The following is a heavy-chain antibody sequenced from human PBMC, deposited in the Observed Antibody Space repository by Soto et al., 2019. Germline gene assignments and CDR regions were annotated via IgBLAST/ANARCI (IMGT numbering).Heavy chain of an antibody. D-gene: IGHD2-21*01. J-gene: IGHJ6*03. CDR1: GFTFSSNA. Sequence: GGSLRLSCAASGFTFSSNAMSWVRQAPGKGLEWVAAISGSGGSTYYADSGKGRFTISRDNSKNTLYLQMNSLRAEDTAVYYCAKAYCGGDCYPGYYYYYMDVWGKGTTVTVSS. CDR3: AKAYCGGDCYPGYYYYYMDV. V-gene: IGHV3-23*01. CDR2: ISGSGGST.